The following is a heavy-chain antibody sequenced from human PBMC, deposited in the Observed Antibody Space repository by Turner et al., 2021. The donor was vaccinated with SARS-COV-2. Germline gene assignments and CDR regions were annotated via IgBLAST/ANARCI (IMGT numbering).Heavy chain of an antibody. J-gene: IGHJ6*02. CDR3: ATGTAVAGTSKNYYYYYGMDV. Sequence: QVQLVQSGAEVKQPGAAVKVSCKVSGYTLTELSMHWVRQAPGKGLEWMGGFDPEDGETIYAQKFQGRVTMTEDTSTDTAYMDLSSLRSEDTAVYYCATGTAVAGTSKNYYYYYGMDVWGQGTTVTVSS. D-gene: IGHD6-19*01. CDR1: GYTLTELS. CDR2: FDPEDGET. V-gene: IGHV1-24*01.